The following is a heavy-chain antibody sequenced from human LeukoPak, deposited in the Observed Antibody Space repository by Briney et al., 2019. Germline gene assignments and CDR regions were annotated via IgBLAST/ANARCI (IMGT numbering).Heavy chain of an antibody. CDR2: IWYDGSNK. V-gene: IGHV3-33*06. D-gene: IGHD3-22*01. CDR1: GFTFSSYG. Sequence: TGRSLRLSCAASGFTFSSYGMHWVRQAPGKGLEWVAVIWYDGSNKYYADSVKGRFTISRDNSKNTLYLQMNSLRAEDTAVYYCAKDRDSSGYYYFDYWGQGTLVTVSS. J-gene: IGHJ4*02. CDR3: AKDRDSSGYYYFDY.